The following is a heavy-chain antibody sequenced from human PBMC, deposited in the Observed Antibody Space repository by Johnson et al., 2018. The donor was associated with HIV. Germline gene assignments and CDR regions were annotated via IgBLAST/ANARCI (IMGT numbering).Heavy chain of an antibody. CDR3: EKEGGNDYGDEVGFAVDI. Sequence: VQLVESGGVAVQPGGSLRLSCAASGFSFADYAMHWVRQAPGKGLEWVSLISWDGGDTYYADSVKGRFIISRDNTKEYLYLQMNSLRPEDTALYFCEKEGGNDYGDEVGFAVDIWGQGTMVTVSS. V-gene: IGHV3-43D*03. CDR2: ISWDGGDT. CDR1: GFSFADYA. J-gene: IGHJ3*02. D-gene: IGHD4-17*01.